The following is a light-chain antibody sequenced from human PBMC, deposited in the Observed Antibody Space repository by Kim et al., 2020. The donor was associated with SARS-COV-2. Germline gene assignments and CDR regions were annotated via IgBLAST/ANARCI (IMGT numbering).Light chain of an antibody. CDR3: LQYGDSRFT. J-gene: IGKJ3*01. V-gene: IGKV3-20*01. Sequence: EIVLTQSPGTLSLSPGERATLSCRASQSVDSDFLAWYQQRPGHSPRLLIYGTSSRATGIPDRFTGGGSGTDFTLTINRLEPEDFAVYYCLQYGDSRFTFGPGTKVDIK. CDR1: QSVDSDF. CDR2: GTS.